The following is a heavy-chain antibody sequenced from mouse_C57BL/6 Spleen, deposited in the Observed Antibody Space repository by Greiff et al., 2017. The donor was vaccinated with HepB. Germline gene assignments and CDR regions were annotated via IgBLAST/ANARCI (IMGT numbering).Heavy chain of an antibody. CDR2: IDPETGGT. D-gene: IGHD1-1*01. Sequence: VKLQESGAELVRPGASVTLSCKASGYTFTDYEMHWVKQTPVHGLEWIGAIDPETGGTAYNQKFKGKAILTADKSSSTAYMELRSLTSEDSAVYYCTNYYGSSPFAYWGQGTLVTVSA. V-gene: IGHV1-15*01. CDR1: GYTFTDYE. CDR3: TNYYGSSPFAY. J-gene: IGHJ3*01.